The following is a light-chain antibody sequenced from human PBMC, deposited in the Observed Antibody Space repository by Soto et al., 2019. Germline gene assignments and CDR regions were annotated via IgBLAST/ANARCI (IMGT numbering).Light chain of an antibody. CDR3: QQRTNWPPT. CDR2: SAS. CDR1: QSVRND. J-gene: IGKJ4*01. Sequence: EIVLTQSAAILSLSPGERATLSCRASQSVRNDLVWYHQKPGQAPRVLIYSASNRATGIPARFSGSGSGTDFTLTISSLEPEDFAVYYCQQRTNWPPTFGGGTKVEMK. V-gene: IGKV3-11*01.